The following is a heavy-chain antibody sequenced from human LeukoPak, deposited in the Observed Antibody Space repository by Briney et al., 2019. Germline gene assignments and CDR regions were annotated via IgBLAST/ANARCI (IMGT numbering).Heavy chain of an antibody. J-gene: IGHJ5*02. Sequence: PSQTLSLTCAVSGGSISSGGYSWSWIRQPLGKGLEWIVYIYHSGSTYYNPSLKSRVTISVDRSKDQFSLKLSSVTAADTAVYYWASSLWGAAAGNNWFDPWGQGTLFTVSS. CDR3: ASSLWGAAAGNNWFDP. CDR2: IYHSGST. D-gene: IGHD6-13*01. V-gene: IGHV4-30-2*01. CDR1: GGSISSGGYS.